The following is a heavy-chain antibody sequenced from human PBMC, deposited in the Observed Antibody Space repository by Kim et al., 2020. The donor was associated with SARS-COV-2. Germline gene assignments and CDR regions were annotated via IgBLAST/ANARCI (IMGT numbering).Heavy chain of an antibody. CDR2: ISSSGSTI. V-gene: IGHV3-48*03. J-gene: IGHJ6*02. CDR1: GFTFSSYE. Sequence: GGSLRLSCAASGFTFSSYEMNWVRQAPGKGLEWVSYISSSGSTIYYADSVKGRFTISRDNAKNSLYLQMNSLRAEDTAVYYCARTEQGPRDYYYYYGMDVWGQGTTVTVSS. CDR3: ARTEQGPRDYYYYYGMDV.